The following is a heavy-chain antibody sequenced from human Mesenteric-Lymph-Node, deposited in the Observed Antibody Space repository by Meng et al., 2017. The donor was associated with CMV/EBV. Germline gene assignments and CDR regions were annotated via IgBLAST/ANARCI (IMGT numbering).Heavy chain of an antibody. CDR3: ARVICSSTSCYTWYFDY. J-gene: IGHJ4*02. Sequence: GESLKISCAASGFTASSNYMSWVRQAPGKGLEWVSAISGSGGSTYYADSVKGRFTISRDNSKNTLYLQMNSLRAEDTAVYYCARVICSSTSCYTWYFDYWGQGTLVTVSS. CDR2: ISGSGGST. D-gene: IGHD2-2*02. CDR1: GFTASSNY. V-gene: IGHV3-23*01.